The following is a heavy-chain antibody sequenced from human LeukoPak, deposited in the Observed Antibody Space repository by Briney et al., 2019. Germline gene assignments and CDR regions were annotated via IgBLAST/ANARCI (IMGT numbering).Heavy chain of an antibody. V-gene: IGHV1-24*01. CDR1: GYTLTELS. Sequence: ASVKVSCKVSGYTLTELSMQWVRQAPGKGLEWMGGFDPEDGETIYAQKFQGRVTMTRNTSISTAYMELSSLRSEDTAVYYCARTYYYDSGSDNWFDPWGQGTLVTVSS. D-gene: IGHD3-10*01. CDR3: ARTYYYDSGSDNWFDP. J-gene: IGHJ5*02. CDR2: FDPEDGET.